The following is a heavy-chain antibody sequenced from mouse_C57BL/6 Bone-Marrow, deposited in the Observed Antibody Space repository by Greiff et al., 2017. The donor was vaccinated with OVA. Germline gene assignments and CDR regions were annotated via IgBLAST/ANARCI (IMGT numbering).Heavy chain of an antibody. CDR2: INPSNGGT. CDR1: GYTFTSYW. D-gene: IGHD1-1*01. CDR3: ASRRGSSFYAMDY. V-gene: IGHV1-53*01. Sequence: QVQLQQPGPELVKPGASVKLSCKASGYTFTSYWMHWVKQRHGQGLEWIGNINPSNGGTNYNEKFKGKATLTVDKSSSTAYMQLSSLTSEDSAVYYCASRRGSSFYAMDYWGQGTSVTVSS. J-gene: IGHJ4*01.